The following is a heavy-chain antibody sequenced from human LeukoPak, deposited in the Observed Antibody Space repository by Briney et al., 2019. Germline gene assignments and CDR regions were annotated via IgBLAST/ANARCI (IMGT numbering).Heavy chain of an antibody. CDR2: ISASNGDT. CDR1: GYTFTSYG. J-gene: IGHJ4*02. D-gene: IGHD1-26*01. Sequence: GASVKVSCKASGYTFTSYGISWVRQAPGQGLEWVGWISASNGDTDYAQKFQARVTMTTDTSTSTAYVELRSLRSDDTAVYYCARESHVTREDSWGQGTLVIVFS. V-gene: IGHV1-18*01. CDR3: ARESHVTREDS.